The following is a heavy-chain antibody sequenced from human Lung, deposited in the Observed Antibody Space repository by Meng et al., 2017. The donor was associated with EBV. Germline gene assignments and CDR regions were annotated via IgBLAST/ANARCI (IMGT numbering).Heavy chain of an antibody. V-gene: IGHV3-30*18. CDR2: RPSQGSHNQ. CDR1: ACNFRDYG. D-gene: IGHD1-14*01. J-gene: IGHJ5*02. Sequence: GGGLGEGGLSLSRVRLDPACNFRDYGFPWARQSPDKGEEWVEIRPSQGSHNQDYADPVKGRFTIYRENSKNALYLQMNSRRTDGTAVYYCAKDLSGRFDPWGQGTLVTVSS. CDR3: AKDLSGRFDP.